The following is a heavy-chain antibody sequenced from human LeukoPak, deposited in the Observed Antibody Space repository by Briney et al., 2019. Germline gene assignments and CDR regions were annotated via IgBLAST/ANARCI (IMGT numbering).Heavy chain of an antibody. Sequence: GGSLRLSCAVSGFTFSSYAMHWVRQAPGKGLEWVAVISYDGSNKYYADSVKGRFTISRDNSKNTLYLQMNSLRAEGTAVYYCARDRGQWLAQAYGMDVWGQGTTVTVSS. CDR2: ISYDGSNK. CDR3: ARDRGQWLAQAYGMDV. J-gene: IGHJ6*02. V-gene: IGHV3-30-3*01. D-gene: IGHD6-19*01. CDR1: GFTFSSYA.